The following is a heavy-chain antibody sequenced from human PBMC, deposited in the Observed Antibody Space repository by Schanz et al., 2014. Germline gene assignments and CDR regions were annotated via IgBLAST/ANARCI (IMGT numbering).Heavy chain of an antibody. CDR1: GYTFTSYG. V-gene: IGHV1-18*01. D-gene: IGHD5-12*01. CDR2: ISAYNGNT. J-gene: IGHJ4*02. CDR3: ARGVGGYDPGGAADY. Sequence: QVQLEQSGAEVKKPGSSVKVSCKASGYTFTSYGINWVRQAPGQGLEWMGWISAYNGNTNYAQKFQGWVTMTTDTSISTAYMELSRLRSDDTAVYYCARGVGGYDPGGAADYWGQGTLVTVSS.